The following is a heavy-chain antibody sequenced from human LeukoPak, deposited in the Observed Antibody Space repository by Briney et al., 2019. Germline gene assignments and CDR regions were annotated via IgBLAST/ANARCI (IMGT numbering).Heavy chain of an antibody. CDR3: ASGYCGGACQLGGVDM. J-gene: IGHJ3*02. V-gene: IGHV4-59*01. CDR1: GGSISSYY. CDR2: THYNGAT. Sequence: SETLSLTCTVSGGSISSYYWSWLRQPPGKGLEYIGYTHYNGATNYNPSLKSRVTISLDTSGNQFSLKLSSVTAADTAVYYCASGYCGGACQLGGVDMWGQGTMVTVSS. D-gene: IGHD2-21*02.